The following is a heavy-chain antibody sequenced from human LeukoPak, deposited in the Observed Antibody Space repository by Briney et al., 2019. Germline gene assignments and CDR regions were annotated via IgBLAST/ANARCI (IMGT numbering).Heavy chain of an antibody. D-gene: IGHD5-18*01. J-gene: IGHJ6*02. CDR1: GYTFTSYD. CDR2: ISAYNGNT. CDR3: ARDWDTAMALYYYYGMDV. V-gene: IGHV1-18*01. Sequence: GASVKVSCKASGYTFTSYDISWVRQAPGQGLEWMGWISAYNGNTNYAQKLQGRVTMTTDTSTSTAYMELRSLRSDDTAVYYCARDWDTAMALYYYYGMDVWGQGTTVTVSS.